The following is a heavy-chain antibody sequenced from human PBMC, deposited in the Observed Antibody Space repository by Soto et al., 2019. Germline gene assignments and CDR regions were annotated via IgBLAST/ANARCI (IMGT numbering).Heavy chain of an antibody. D-gene: IGHD6-19*01. Sequence: PGGSRRLACAASGFTFRRYAMSWVSQAPGKGVEGVSAISGSGGSTYYADSVKGRFTISRDSSKNTLYLQMNSLRAEDSAVYYCGKSTVAGCYFYYGMDVWGQGTTVTVSS. CDR3: GKSTVAGCYFYYGMDV. V-gene: IGHV3-23*01. CDR1: GFTFRRYA. CDR2: ISGSGGST. J-gene: IGHJ6*02.